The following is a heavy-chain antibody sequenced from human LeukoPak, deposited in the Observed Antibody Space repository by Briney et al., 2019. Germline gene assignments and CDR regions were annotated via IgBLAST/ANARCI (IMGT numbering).Heavy chain of an antibody. Sequence: PGESLRLSCAASGFTFSSYGMHWVRQAPGKGLEWVAVISYDGSNKYYADSVKGRFTISRDNSKNTLYLQMNSLRAEDTAVYYCAKGDGGYCSSTSCYLFDYWGQGTLVTVSS. J-gene: IGHJ4*02. V-gene: IGHV3-30*18. CDR1: GFTFSSYG. CDR2: ISYDGSNK. D-gene: IGHD2-2*01. CDR3: AKGDGGYCSSTSCYLFDY.